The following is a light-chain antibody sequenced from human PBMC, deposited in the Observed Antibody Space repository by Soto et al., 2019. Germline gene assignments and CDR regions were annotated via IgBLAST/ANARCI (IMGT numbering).Light chain of an antibody. CDR1: QTISTW. CDR3: EQYNNYYT. Sequence: DIQMTQSPSTLSASVGDRVTITCRASQTISTWLAWYQQKPGKAPKLLIYKASSLESGIPSRFSGSGSVTEFTLTISSLQPDDFATYYCEQYNNYYTFGQGTKLE. CDR2: KAS. J-gene: IGKJ2*01. V-gene: IGKV1-5*03.